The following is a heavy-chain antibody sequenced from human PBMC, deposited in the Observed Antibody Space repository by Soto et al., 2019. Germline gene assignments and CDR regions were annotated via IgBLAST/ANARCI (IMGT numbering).Heavy chain of an antibody. CDR2: ISAYNGNT. CDR3: GTVTDYYDSSGHRISAFDN. Sequence: SVKVSCKASGYTFTSYGISWVRQAPGQGLEWMGWISAYNGNTNYAQKLQGRVTMTTDTSTSTPNMELRSLRSDDKAVYHCGTVTDYYDSSGHRISAFDNWGHGRRVTVSS. D-gene: IGHD3-22*01. V-gene: IGHV1-18*01. J-gene: IGHJ3*02. CDR1: GYTFTSYG.